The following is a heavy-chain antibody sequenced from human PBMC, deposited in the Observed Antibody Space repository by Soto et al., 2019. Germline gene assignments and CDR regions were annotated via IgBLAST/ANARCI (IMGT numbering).Heavy chain of an antibody. Sequence: EAQLLESGGGLVQPGGSLRLSCAASGFTFNKYGMNWVRQAPGKGLEWVSFISEGTSTIKYADSVRGRFTISRDNAKKSLYLQMNSLRDEDTAVYYWAREVMVVRTAVYNWFDPWGQGTLVTVSS. J-gene: IGHJ5*02. V-gene: IGHV3-48*02. CDR3: AREVMVVRTAVYNWFDP. CDR2: ISEGTSTI. CDR1: GFTFNKYG. D-gene: IGHD2-15*01.